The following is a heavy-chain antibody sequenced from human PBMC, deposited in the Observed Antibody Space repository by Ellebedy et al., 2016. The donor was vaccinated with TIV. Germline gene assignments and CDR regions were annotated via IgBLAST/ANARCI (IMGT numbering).Heavy chain of an antibody. CDR3: ARAPPPSGSYYDGHWFDP. Sequence: MPSETLSLTCTVSGGSISSYYWSWIRQPPGKGLEWIGYIYYSGSTNYNPSLKSRVTISVDTSKNQFSLKLSSVTAADTAVYYCARAPPPSGSYYDGHWFDPWGQGTLVTVSS. J-gene: IGHJ5*02. D-gene: IGHD1-26*01. CDR1: GGSISSYY. V-gene: IGHV4-59*01. CDR2: IYYSGST.